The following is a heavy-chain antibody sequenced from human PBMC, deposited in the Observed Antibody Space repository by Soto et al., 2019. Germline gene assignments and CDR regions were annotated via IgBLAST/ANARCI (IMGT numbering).Heavy chain of an antibody. V-gene: IGHV5-51*01. CDR1: GYSFTSYW. CDR2: IYPGDSDT. D-gene: IGHD6-6*01. J-gene: IGHJ6*02. Sequence: PGESLKISCKGSGYSFTSYWIGWVRQMPGKGLEWMGIIYPGDSDTRYSPSFQGQVTISADKSISTAYLQWSSLKASDTAMYYCARRGGGEYRRSSAYYYYYYGMDVWGQGTTVTVSS. CDR3: ARRGGGEYRRSSAYYYYYYGMDV.